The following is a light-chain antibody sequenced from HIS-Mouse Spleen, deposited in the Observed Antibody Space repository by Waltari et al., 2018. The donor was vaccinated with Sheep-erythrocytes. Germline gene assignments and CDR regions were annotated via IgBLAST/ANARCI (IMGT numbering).Light chain of an antibody. CDR2: DVS. J-gene: IGLJ1*01. CDR1: SSDVGGYNY. V-gene: IGLV2-11*01. CDR3: CSYAGSYNHV. Sequence: QSALTQPRSVSGSPGQSVPISCTGTSSDVGGYNYVSWYQQHPGKAPNLRLYDVSKRPPGVPDRCSGSKSGNTASLTISGLQAEDEADYYCCSYAGSYNHVFATGTKVTVL.